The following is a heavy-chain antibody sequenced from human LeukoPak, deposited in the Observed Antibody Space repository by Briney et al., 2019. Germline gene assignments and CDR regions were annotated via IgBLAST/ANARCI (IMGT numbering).Heavy chain of an antibody. Sequence: GGSLRLSCAASGFTFSDYYMTWIRQAPGKGLEWLSYIISSGSAIYYADSVKGRFTISRDNSKNTLYLQMNSLRAEDTAVCYCARESSGWYLAYWGQGTLVTVSS. CDR1: GFTFSDYY. CDR2: IISSGSAI. CDR3: ARESSGWYLAY. J-gene: IGHJ4*02. V-gene: IGHV3-11*04. D-gene: IGHD6-19*01.